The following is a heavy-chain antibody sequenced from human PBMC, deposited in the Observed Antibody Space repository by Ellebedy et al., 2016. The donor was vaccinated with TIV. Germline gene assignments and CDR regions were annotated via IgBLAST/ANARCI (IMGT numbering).Heavy chain of an antibody. CDR1: GFTFEDYA. J-gene: IGHJ4*02. CDR2: VSWNSDSI. V-gene: IGHV3-9*01. D-gene: IGHD6-19*01. CDR3: AKSASGSGRYPFDY. Sequence: PGGSLRLSCAASGFTFEDYAMHWVRQAPGKGLEWVSGVSWNSDSIVYADSVKGRFTISRDSANNSLFLQMNSLRAEDTAFYYCAKSASGSGRYPFDYWGQGTLVTVSS.